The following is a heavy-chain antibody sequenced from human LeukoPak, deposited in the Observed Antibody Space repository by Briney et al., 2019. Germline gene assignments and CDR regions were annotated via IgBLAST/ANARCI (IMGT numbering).Heavy chain of an antibody. CDR1: GYTFTSYG. CDR3: AIGAGYSSGWYYPSCDY. V-gene: IGHV1-18*01. CDR2: ISAYNGNT. D-gene: IGHD6-19*01. Sequence: ASVKVSCKASGYTFTSYGISWVRQAPGQGLEWMGWISAYNGNTNYAQKFQGRVTMTEDTSTDTAYMELSSLRSEDTAVYYCAIGAGYSSGWYYPSCDYWGQGTLVTVSS. J-gene: IGHJ4*02.